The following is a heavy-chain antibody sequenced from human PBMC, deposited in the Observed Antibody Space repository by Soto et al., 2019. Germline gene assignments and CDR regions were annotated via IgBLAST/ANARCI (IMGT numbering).Heavy chain of an antibody. CDR1: GGSISSGDYY. CDR2: IYYSGST. V-gene: IGHV4-30-4*01. Sequence: QVQLQESGPGLVKPSQTLSLTCTVSGGSISSGDYYWSWIRQPPGKGLEWIGYIYYSGSTYYNPSLKSRVTITVDPSKNQYSLKLSSVTAADTAVYYCARSAWGFAFDIWGQGTMVTVSS. CDR3: ARSAWGFAFDI. D-gene: IGHD3-16*01. J-gene: IGHJ3*02.